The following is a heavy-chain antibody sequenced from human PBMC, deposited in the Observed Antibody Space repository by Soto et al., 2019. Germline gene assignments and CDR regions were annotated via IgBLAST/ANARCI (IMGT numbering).Heavy chain of an antibody. V-gene: IGHV3-33*01. CDR3: XXXXXXXGDX. Sequence: QVQLVESGGGVVQPGRSLRLSCAASGFTFSSYGMHWVRQAPGKGLEWVAVIWYDGSNKYYADSVKGRFTISRDNSKNTXXXXXXXXXXXXXXXXXXXXXXXXXGDXWGQGTLVTVSS. J-gene: IGHJ4*02. CDR2: IWYDGSNK. CDR1: GFTFSSYG.